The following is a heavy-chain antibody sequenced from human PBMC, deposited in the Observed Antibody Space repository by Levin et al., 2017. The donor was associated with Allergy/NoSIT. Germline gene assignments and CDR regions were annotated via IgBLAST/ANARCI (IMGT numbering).Heavy chain of an antibody. J-gene: IGHJ4*02. CDR1: GFTFSSYA. CDR3: AKKAGFTGSWVFDS. V-gene: IGHV3-23*01. D-gene: IGHD6-13*01. Sequence: PGGSLRLSCAASGFTFSSYAMGWARQAPGMGLEWVSTITGPGGDTYYADSVKGRFTLSRDNSKNTLFLQMSKLRAEDTALYYCAKKAGFTGSWVFDSWGQGALVTVSS. CDR2: ITGPGGDT.